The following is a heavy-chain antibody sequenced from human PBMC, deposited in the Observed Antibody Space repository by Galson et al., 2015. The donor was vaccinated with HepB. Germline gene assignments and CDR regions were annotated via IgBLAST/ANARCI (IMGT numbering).Heavy chain of an antibody. CDR2: ISGSGGST. J-gene: IGHJ5*02. Sequence: LRLSCAASGFTFRSYAMSWVRQAPGKGLEWVSAISGSGGSTYYADSVKGRFTITRDNSKNTLYLQMNSLRAEDTAVYYCAKDNPQQRVFGWFDPWGQGTLVTVSS. CDR3: AKDNPQQRVFGWFDP. D-gene: IGHD6-13*01. CDR1: GFTFRSYA. V-gene: IGHV3-23*01.